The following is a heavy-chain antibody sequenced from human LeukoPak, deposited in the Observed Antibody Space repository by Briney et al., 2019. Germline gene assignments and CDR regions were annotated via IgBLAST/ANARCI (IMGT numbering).Heavy chain of an antibody. CDR1: GGSISSSSYY. CDR3: ARLYDFWSGYYTRGYYYYYYMDV. D-gene: IGHD3-3*01. Sequence: SETLPLTCTVSGGSISSSSYYWGWIRQPPGKGLEWIGSIYYSGSTYYNPSLKSRVTISVDTSKNQFSLKLSSVTAADTAVYYCARLYDFWSGYYTRGYYYYYYMDVWGKGTTVTVSS. CDR2: IYYSGST. J-gene: IGHJ6*03. V-gene: IGHV4-39*01.